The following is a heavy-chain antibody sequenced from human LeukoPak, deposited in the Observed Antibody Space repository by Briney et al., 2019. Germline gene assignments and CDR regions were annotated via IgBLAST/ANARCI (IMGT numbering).Heavy chain of an antibody. V-gene: IGHV4-39*07. CDR2: IYYSGST. Sequence: SETLSLTCIVSGGSISSSTHYWGWIRQPPGKGLEWIGSIYYSGSTNYNPSLKSRVTISVDTSKNQFSLKLSSVTAADTAVYYCARAVQLWHYFDYWGQGTLVTVSS. D-gene: IGHD5-18*01. CDR3: ARAVQLWHYFDY. CDR1: GGSISSSTHY. J-gene: IGHJ4*02.